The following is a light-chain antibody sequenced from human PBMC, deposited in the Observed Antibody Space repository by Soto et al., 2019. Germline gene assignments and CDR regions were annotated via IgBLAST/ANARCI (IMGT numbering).Light chain of an antibody. Sequence: QSALTQPASVSGFPGQSITISCTGTSSDIGAYNFVSWYQQHPGKAPKLMIYDVTTRPSGVSNRFSGSKSGNTASLTISGLQAEDEADYYCSSYTYSSTLLFGGGTKLTVL. J-gene: IGLJ2*01. CDR3: SSYTYSSTLL. CDR2: DVT. CDR1: SSDIGAYNF. V-gene: IGLV2-14*01.